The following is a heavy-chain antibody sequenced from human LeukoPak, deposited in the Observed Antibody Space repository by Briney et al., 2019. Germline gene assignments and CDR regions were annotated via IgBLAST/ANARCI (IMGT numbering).Heavy chain of an antibody. CDR3: AREFMRVPAFDI. D-gene: IGHD4/OR15-4a*01. J-gene: IGHJ3*02. CDR1: GYTFSDNY. Sequence: SVKVSCKASGYTFSDNYIHWVRQAPGQGLEWMGWINPHSGGTNYGENFQGRVTLTRDTSISTAYMDLSSLISDDTAVYYCAREFMRVPAFDIWGQGTMVTVPS. CDR2: INPHSGGT. V-gene: IGHV1-2*02.